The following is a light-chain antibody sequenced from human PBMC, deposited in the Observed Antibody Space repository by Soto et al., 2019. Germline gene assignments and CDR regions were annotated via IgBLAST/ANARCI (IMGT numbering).Light chain of an antibody. Sequence: EIAMTQSPATLSVSPGERATLSCRASQSVSSNLAWYQQKPGQAPRLLIYGASTRATGIPAMFSGSGSGTEFTLTISSLQSEDFPVYYCQQYNNWPPMYTFGQGTKLASK. CDR1: QSVSSN. CDR2: GAS. CDR3: QQYNNWPPMYT. J-gene: IGKJ2*01. V-gene: IGKV3-15*01.